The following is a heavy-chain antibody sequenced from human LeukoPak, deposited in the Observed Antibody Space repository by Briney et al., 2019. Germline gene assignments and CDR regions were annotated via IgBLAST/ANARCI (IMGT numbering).Heavy chain of an antibody. J-gene: IGHJ4*02. Sequence: GGSLRLFCAASGFTFSSYWMSWVRQAPGKGLEWVSAVSGSGGSTYYADSVKGRFTISRDNSKNTLYLQMNSLRAEDTAVYYCANAYYYASGSYYTGFDYWGQGTLVTVSS. CDR2: VSGSGGST. CDR3: ANAYYYASGSYYTGFDY. V-gene: IGHV3-23*01. D-gene: IGHD3-10*01. CDR1: GFTFSSYW.